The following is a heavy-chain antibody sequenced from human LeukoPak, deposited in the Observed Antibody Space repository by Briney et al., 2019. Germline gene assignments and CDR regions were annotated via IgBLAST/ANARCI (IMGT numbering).Heavy chain of an antibody. CDR1: NYSISNSLY. CDR2: IYRSGST. V-gene: IGHV4-38-2*02. J-gene: IGHJ6*03. D-gene: IGHD4-17*01. CDR3: ARGTYGYYMDV. Sequence: SETLSLTCSGSNYSISNSLYWGWLRQPPGRGLEWIGSIYRSGSTFYNPSLKSRVTISLDTSKNQFSLKLSSVTAADTAVYFCARGTYGYYMDVWGKGITVTVSS.